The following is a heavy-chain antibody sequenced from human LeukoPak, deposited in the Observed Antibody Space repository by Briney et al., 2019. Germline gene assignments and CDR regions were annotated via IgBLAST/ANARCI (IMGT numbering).Heavy chain of an antibody. J-gene: IGHJ5*02. V-gene: IGHV4-4*07. CDR2: IYTSGST. CDR1: GGYISSYY. CDR3: ARDGHYYDSSAPTFGNWFDP. D-gene: IGHD3-22*01. Sequence: PSETLSLTCTVSGGYISSYYWSWIRQPAGKGLEWIGRIYTSGSTNYNPSLKSRITMSVDTSKNQFSLKLSSVTAADTAVYYCARDGHYYDSSAPTFGNWFDPWGKGILVTVSS.